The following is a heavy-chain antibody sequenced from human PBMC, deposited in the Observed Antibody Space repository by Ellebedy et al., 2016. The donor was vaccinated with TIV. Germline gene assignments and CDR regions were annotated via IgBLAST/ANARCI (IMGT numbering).Heavy chain of an antibody. CDR1: GFSSSDYY. Sequence: GGSLRLXCAASGFSSSDYYMGWIRQAPGKGLEWVSYISDSGSMIHYADSVKGRFTISRDNSKNSLYLQMNNLRAEDTAVYYCARISSGRSFYGMDVWGQGTTVTVSS. V-gene: IGHV3-11*01. CDR3: ARISSGRSFYGMDV. J-gene: IGHJ6*02. CDR2: ISDSGSMI. D-gene: IGHD6-19*01.